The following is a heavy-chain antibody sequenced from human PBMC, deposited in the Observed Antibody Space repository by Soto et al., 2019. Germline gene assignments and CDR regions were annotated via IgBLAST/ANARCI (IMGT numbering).Heavy chain of an antibody. CDR3: ARGRYSSSTMYYYYYGMDV. V-gene: IGHV4-59*01. CDR2: IYYSGST. Sequence: SETRSLTCPVSGCSISKYYWSWLRQPPGKGLEWIGYIYYSGSTNYNPSLKSRVTISVDTSKNQFSLKLSSATAADTAVYYCARGRYSSSTMYYYYYGMDVWGQGTTVTV. J-gene: IGHJ6*02. CDR1: GCSISKYY. D-gene: IGHD6-6*01.